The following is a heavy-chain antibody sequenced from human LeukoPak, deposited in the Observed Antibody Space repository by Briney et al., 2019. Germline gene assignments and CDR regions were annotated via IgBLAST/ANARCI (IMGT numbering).Heavy chain of an antibody. CDR1: GGSISSSSYY. Sequence: SETLSLTCTVSGGSISSSSYYWGWIRQPPGKGLEWIGSIYYSGSTYYNPSLKSRVTISVDTSKNQLSLKLSSVTAADTAVYYSARGSQYSTYYYYYYMDVWGKGTTVTVSS. V-gene: IGHV4-39*07. J-gene: IGHJ6*03. D-gene: IGHD6-6*01. CDR3: ARGSQYSTYYYYYYMDV. CDR2: IYYSGST.